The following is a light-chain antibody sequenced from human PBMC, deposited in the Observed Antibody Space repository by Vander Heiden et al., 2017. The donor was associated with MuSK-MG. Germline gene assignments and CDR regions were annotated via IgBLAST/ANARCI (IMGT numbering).Light chain of an antibody. V-gene: IGKV1-39*01. Sequence: DIQVTQFPSSLSASVGDRVTITCRASQDIDSFLNWYQGKPGKVPKLLIYYAVKWENGVPYRFSGGGSGAEYTLTSSRLQPEDFATYYWQQSYSVNVFGHGTTVDI. CDR3: QQSYSVNV. CDR2: YAV. J-gene: IGKJ3*01. CDR1: QDIDSF.